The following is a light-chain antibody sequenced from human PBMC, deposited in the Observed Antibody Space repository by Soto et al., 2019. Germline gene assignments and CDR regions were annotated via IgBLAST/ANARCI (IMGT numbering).Light chain of an antibody. CDR2: NNN. J-gene: IGLJ1*01. CDR3: AAWDDSLNAYYV. Sequence: QSVLTQPPSASGTPGQRVTISCSGSSSNFGSSTVNWYQQLPGTAPKLLIYNNNQRPSGVPDRFSGSKSGTSASLAISGLQSEDEADYYCAAWDDSLNAYYVFGTGTKVTVL. V-gene: IGLV1-44*01. CDR1: SSNFGSST.